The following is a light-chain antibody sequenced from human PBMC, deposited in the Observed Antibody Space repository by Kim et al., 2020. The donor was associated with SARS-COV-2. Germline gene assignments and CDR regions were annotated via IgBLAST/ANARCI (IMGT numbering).Light chain of an antibody. CDR2: AAS. J-gene: IGKJ1*01. Sequence: DIQMTQSPSSLSASVGDRVTITCRASQSISTYLNWYQQKPGKAPKFLIHAASSLQSGVPSRFSGSGSGTEFTLTISSLQPEDFATYYCQQSYNTPRRFGQGTKVDIK. CDR3: QQSYNTPRR. CDR1: QSISTY. V-gene: IGKV1-39*01.